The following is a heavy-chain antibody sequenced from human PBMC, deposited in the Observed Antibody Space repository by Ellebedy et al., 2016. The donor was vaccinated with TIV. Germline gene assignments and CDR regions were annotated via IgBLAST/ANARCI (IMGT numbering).Heavy chain of an antibody. J-gene: IGHJ4*02. CDR2: IYPGGST. D-gene: IGHD3-10*01. Sequence: SETLSLXXTVSGGSMNSGGYSWSWIRQPPGKGLEWIGYIYPGGSTNYNPSLESRVTISIDRSKNQFSLRLSSVTAADTSVYYCARYGFGSGFFDYWGQGTLVTVSS. CDR1: GGSMNSGGYS. CDR3: ARYGFGSGFFDY. V-gene: IGHV4-30-2*01.